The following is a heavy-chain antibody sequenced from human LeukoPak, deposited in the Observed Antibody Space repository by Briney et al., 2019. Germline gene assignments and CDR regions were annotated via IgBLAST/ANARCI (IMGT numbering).Heavy chain of an antibody. CDR3: ARRGTTSWFDP. CDR2: IYTSGST. D-gene: IGHD1-7*01. V-gene: IGHV4-4*09. J-gene: IGHJ5*02. Sequence: SETLSLTCTVSGGSISSYYWSWIRQPPGKGLEWIGYIYTSGSTNYNPSLKSRVTISVDTSKNQFSLKLSSVTAADTAVYYCARRGTTSWFDPWGQGTLVTVSS. CDR1: GGSISSYY.